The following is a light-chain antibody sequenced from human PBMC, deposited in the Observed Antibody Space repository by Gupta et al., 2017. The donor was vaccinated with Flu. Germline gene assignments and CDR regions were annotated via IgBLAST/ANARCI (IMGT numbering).Light chain of an antibody. CDR1: NIGRIR. V-gene: IGLV3-21*02. Sequence: SYVLPQPPSVSVAPGQTATTTCRGNNIGRIRVPWYQQKAGQAPVLVLYDDTDRPSGIPERFSGSNYGSTATLTISRVEAEDEADYCCQVCDTDRDHPVFGGGTKLTV. J-gene: IGLJ3*02. CDR2: DDT. CDR3: QVCDTDRDHPV.